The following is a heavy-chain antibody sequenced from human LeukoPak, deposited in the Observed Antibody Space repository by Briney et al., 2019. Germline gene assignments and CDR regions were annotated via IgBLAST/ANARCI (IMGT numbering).Heavy chain of an antibody. D-gene: IGHD2-15*01. CDR2: IWYDGSNK. J-gene: IGHJ6*03. Sequence: GRSLRLSCAASGFTFSSYGMHWVRQAPGKRLEWVAVIWYDGSNKYYADSVKGRFTISRDNSENTLYLQMNSLRPEDTAVYYRAKGSYYCSDSWPQYYYYMDVWGKGTTVIVSS. V-gene: IGHV3-33*03. CDR1: GFTFSSYG. CDR3: AKGSYYCSDSWPQYYYYMDV.